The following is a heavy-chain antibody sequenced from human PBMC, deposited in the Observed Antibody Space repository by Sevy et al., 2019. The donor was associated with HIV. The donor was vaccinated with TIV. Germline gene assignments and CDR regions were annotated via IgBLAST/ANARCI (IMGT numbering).Heavy chain of an antibody. Sequence: GESLKISCAASGITFKNYAMNWVRQAPGKGLNWVSSIFGSGGTTYYADSVRGRFTISRDTSKNTLFLQMNSLRTEDTALYYRAGGRFDSSGSFDAFDIWGQGTMVTVSS. V-gene: IGHV3-23*01. J-gene: IGHJ3*02. CDR1: GITFKNYA. CDR2: IFGSGGTT. D-gene: IGHD3-22*01. CDR3: AGGRFDSSGSFDAFDI.